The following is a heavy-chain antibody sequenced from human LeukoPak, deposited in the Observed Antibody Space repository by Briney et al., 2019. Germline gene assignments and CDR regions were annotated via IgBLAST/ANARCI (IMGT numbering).Heavy chain of an antibody. Sequence: GSVQVSCKASGYTFTSYGISWVRQAPGQGLEWMGWINAYNGNTNYAQKFQGRVTMTTDTSTSTAYMELRSLRSDDTAVYYCARDLAARPSLGIDYWGQGTLVTVSS. J-gene: IGHJ4*02. CDR3: ARDLAARPSLGIDY. CDR2: INAYNGNT. D-gene: IGHD6-6*01. V-gene: IGHV1-18*01. CDR1: GYTFTSYG.